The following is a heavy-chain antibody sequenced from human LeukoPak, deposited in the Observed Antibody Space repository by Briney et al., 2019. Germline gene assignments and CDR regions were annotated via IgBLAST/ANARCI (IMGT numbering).Heavy chain of an antibody. CDR3: TRPPYCSGGSCLPI. D-gene: IGHD2-15*01. CDR2: IRSKANSYAT. Sequence: GGSLKLSCAASGFTFSGSAMHWVRQASGKGLEWVGRIRSKANSYATAYAASVKGRFTISRDDSKSTAYLQMNSLKTEDTAVYYCTRPPYCSGGSCLPIWGQGTLVTVSS. V-gene: IGHV3-73*01. J-gene: IGHJ4*02. CDR1: GFTFSGSA.